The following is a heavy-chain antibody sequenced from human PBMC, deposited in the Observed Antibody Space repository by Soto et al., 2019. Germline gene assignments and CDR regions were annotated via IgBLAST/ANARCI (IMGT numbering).Heavy chain of an antibody. D-gene: IGHD2-15*01. CDR3: ARFPGIYGVHTPYFDL. CDR2: MSSGGRT. V-gene: IGHV4-39*01. J-gene: IGHJ4*02. CDR1: GGSIRSDNSY. Sequence: QLQLQESGPGLVKPSETLSLTCTVSGGSIRSDNSYWDWVRQPPGKGLEWIATMSSGGRTLYCPSLRCRVTLSSATSKNQSSLKMSSVPATDTGVYFCARFPGIYGVHTPYFDLWGQGILVIVSS.